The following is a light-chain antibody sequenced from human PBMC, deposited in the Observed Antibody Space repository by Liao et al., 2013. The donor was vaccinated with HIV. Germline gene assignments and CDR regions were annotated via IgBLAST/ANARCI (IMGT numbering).Light chain of an antibody. Sequence: SYVLTQPPSVSVAPGKTARITCGGDDFGTKRVHWYQQKPGQAPVLVIYQDTKRPSGIAERFSGSNSGNTATLTISGTQAMDEADYYCQAWDRSTSYGFGTGTKVTVL. CDR3: QAWDRSTSYG. J-gene: IGLJ1*01. V-gene: IGLV3-21*01. CDR2: QDT. CDR1: DFGTKR.